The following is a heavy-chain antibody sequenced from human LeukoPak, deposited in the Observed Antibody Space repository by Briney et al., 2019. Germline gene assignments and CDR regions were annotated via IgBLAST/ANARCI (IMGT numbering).Heavy chain of an antibody. CDR1: GGSFSGYY. Sequence: SETLSLTCAVYGGSFSGYYWSWIRQPPGKGLEWIGEINHSGSTNYNPSLKSRVTISVDTSKNQFSLKLSSVTAADTAVYYCARELQLERLAFGKEGSAFDYWGQGTLVTVSS. J-gene: IGHJ4*02. D-gene: IGHD1-1*01. CDR2: INHSGST. V-gene: IGHV4-34*01. CDR3: ARELQLERLAFGKEGSAFDY.